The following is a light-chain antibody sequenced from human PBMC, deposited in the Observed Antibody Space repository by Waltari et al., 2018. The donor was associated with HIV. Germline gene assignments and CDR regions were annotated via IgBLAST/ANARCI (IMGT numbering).Light chain of an antibody. V-gene: IGLV3-19*01. J-gene: IGLJ1*01. Sequence: SSELTQDPAVSVALVQTVTITCQGDSLRSYYASWYQQKPGRAPLLVISGKNNRPSGIPDRFAGSSSGNTASLTITGTQADDEADYYCNSRDSSGYSYVFGSGTKVTIL. CDR2: GKN. CDR1: SLRSYY. CDR3: NSRDSSGYSYV.